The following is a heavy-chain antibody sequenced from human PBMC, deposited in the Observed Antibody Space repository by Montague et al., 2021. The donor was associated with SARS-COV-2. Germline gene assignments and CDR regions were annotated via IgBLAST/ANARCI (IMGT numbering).Heavy chain of an antibody. J-gene: IGHJ4*02. CDR3: ARSTVGTRHLDY. D-gene: IGHD1-7*01. Sequence: SETLSLTCAVSGGSICSNSFYWGCMPHSPGQELMWVVNVLSSRSTFYNPSLRSRVTISEDMSKNQFSLKLMSVTAADTAVYYCARSTVGTRHLDYWGQGTLVTVSS. CDR1: GGSICSNSFY. V-gene: IGHV4-39*01. CDR2: VLSSRST.